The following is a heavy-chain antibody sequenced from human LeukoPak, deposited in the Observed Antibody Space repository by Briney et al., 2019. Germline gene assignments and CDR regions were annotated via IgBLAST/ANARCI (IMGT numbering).Heavy chain of an antibody. CDR3: ARGSLGVTATRFDP. CDR1: GYTFTGYY. V-gene: IGHV1-2*02. D-gene: IGHD2-21*02. Sequence: ASVKVSCKASGYTFTGYYMHWVRQAPGQGLEWMGWINPNSGGTNYAQKFQGRVTMTRDTSISTAYMELSRLRSDDTAVYYCARGSLGVTATRFDPWGQGTLVTVSS. CDR2: INPNSGGT. J-gene: IGHJ5*02.